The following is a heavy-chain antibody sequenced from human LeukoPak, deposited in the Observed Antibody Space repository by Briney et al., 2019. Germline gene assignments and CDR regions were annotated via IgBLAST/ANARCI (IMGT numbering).Heavy chain of an antibody. J-gene: IGHJ4*02. Sequence: GGSLRLSCAASGFTFSSYSMNWVRQAPGKGLEWVSSISSSSSYIYYADSVKGRFTISRDNAKNSLYLQMNSLRAEDTALYYCARADLGYCSGGSCLPFDYWGQGTLVTVSS. CDR1: GFTFSSYS. CDR2: ISSSSSYI. V-gene: IGHV3-21*04. CDR3: ARADLGYCSGGSCLPFDY. D-gene: IGHD2-15*01.